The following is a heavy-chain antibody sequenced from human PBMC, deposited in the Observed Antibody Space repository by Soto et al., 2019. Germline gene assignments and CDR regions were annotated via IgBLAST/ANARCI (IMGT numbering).Heavy chain of an antibody. D-gene: IGHD6-13*01. CDR1: GDTFSSYA. CDR3: ACEQQLATFQH. CDR2: INAGSGNT. J-gene: IGHJ1*01. V-gene: IGHV1-3*01. Sequence: ASVKVSCKASGDTFSSYAIHWVRQAPGQRLEWMGWINAGSGNTKYSQRFEGRVSITRDTSASTAYMEVSSLTSEDTAVYYCACEQQLATFQHWGQGTLVTVSS.